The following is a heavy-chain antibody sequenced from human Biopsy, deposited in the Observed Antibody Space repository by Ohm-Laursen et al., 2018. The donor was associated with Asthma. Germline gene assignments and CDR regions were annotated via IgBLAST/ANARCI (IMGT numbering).Heavy chain of an antibody. J-gene: IGHJ3*02. V-gene: IGHV1-3*01. CDR2: INAGDGNT. CDR1: GDSFIHFA. CDR3: ARTYFDFLTGQVHDAFAM. Sequence: SSVKVSCKASGDSFIHFAIHWVRQAPGQRLEWMGWINAGDGNTKYSQKFQGRVTITRDTSASTAYMDLSSLRSEDTAVYYCARTYFDFLTGQVHDAFAMWGQGTMVTVSS. D-gene: IGHD3-9*01.